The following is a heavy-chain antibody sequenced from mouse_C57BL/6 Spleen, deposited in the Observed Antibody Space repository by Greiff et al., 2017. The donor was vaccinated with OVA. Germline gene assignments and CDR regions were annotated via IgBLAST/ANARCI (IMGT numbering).Heavy chain of an antibody. D-gene: IGHD1-1*01. CDR2: ISDGGSYT. V-gene: IGHV5-4*01. CDR3: AREPYGSSYYFDY. J-gene: IGHJ2*01. CDR1: GFTFSSYA. Sequence: EVHLVESGGGLVKPGGSLKLSCAASGFTFSSYAMSWVRQTPEKRLEWVATISDGGSYTYYPDNVKGRFTISRDNAKNNLYLQMSHLKSEDTAMYYCAREPYGSSYYFDYWGQGTTLTVSS.